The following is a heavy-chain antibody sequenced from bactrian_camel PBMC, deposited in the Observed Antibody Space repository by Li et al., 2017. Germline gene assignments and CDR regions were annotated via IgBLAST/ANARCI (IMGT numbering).Heavy chain of an antibody. CDR3: AARAGGDSSFNAQWYAY. V-gene: IGHV3S53*01. CDR1: TYRSKC. Sequence: VQLVESGGGSVRPGGSQTLACVVPTYRSKCVAWFRQAPGKEREGVANIDGHGVTRYADSVKERFTISHDAAKNTLYLQMNSLKPEDTAMYYCAARAGGDSSFNAQWYAYWGQGTQVTVS. CDR2: IDGHGVT. D-gene: IGHD2*01. J-gene: IGHJ4*01.